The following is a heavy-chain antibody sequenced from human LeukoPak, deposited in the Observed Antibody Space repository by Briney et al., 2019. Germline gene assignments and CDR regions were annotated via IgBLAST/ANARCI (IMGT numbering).Heavy chain of an antibody. J-gene: IGHJ4*02. Sequence: GSLRLSCAASGFTFSSYSMNWIRQPAGKGLEWIGRIYTSGSTNYNPSLKSRVTISVDTSKNQFSLKLSSVTAADTAVYYCARDSPNYYDSSGYYTESPFDSWGQGTLVTVSS. CDR2: IYTSGST. CDR1: GFTFSSYS. V-gene: IGHV4-4*07. CDR3: ARDSPNYYDSSGYYTESPFDS. D-gene: IGHD3-22*01.